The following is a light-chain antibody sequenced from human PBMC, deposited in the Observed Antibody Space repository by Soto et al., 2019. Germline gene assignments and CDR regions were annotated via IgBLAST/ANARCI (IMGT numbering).Light chain of an antibody. V-gene: IGLV2-23*01. J-gene: IGLJ2*01. CDR1: SSDVGSYNL. Sequence: ALTQPASVSGSPGQSITISCTGTSSDVGSYNLVSWYQQHPGKAPKLMIYEGNKRPSGVSNRFSGSKSGNTASLTISGLQAEDEADYYCCSYAGRSTLVFGGGTKVTVL. CDR3: CSYAGRSTLV. CDR2: EGN.